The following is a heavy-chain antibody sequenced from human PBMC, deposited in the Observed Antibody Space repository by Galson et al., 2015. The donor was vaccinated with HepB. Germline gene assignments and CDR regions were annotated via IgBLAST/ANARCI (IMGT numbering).Heavy chain of an antibody. Sequence: ETLSLTCAVYGGSFSGYYWSWIRQPPGKGLEWIGEINHSGSTNYNPSLKSRVTISVDTSKNQFSLKLSSVTAADTAVYYCASLKNWNYVVQQYYYGMDVWGQGTTVTVPS. J-gene: IGHJ6*02. V-gene: IGHV4-34*01. CDR1: GGSFSGYY. CDR3: ASLKNWNYVVQQYYYGMDV. D-gene: IGHD1-7*01. CDR2: INHSGST.